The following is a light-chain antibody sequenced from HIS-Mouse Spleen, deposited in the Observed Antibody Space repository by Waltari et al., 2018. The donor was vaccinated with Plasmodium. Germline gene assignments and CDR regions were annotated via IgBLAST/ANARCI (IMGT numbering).Light chain of an antibody. CDR3: SSYAGSYTWV. J-gene: IGLJ2*01. CDR2: DVS. CDR1: SSDVGGYNY. V-gene: IGLV2-11*01. Sequence: QSALTQPRSVSGSPGQSVTISCTGTSSDVGGYNYVSWYQQHPGKAPKLMIYDVSKRPSGVPDRFSGSKSGHTSSLTISGLQAEDEADYYCSSYAGSYTWVFGGGTKLTVL.